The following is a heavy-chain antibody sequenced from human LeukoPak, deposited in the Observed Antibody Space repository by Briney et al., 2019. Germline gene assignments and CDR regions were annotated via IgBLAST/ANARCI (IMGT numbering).Heavy chain of an antibody. Sequence: EASVKVSCKASGYTFTSYGISWVRQAPGQGLEWMGWISAYNGNTNYAQKLQGRVTMTTDTSTSTAYMEPRSLRSDDTAVYYCARDGNYDFWSGYYDKGDYWGQGTLVTVSS. V-gene: IGHV1-18*01. CDR2: ISAYNGNT. J-gene: IGHJ4*02. D-gene: IGHD3-3*01. CDR3: ARDGNYDFWSGYYDKGDY. CDR1: GYTFTSYG.